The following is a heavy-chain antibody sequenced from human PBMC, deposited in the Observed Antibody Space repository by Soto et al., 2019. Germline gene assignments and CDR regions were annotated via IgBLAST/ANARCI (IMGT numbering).Heavy chain of an antibody. Sequence: SETLSLTCTVSGSISGYYWSWIRQPPGKGLEWIGYIYYSGSTNYNPSLKSRVTISVDTSKNQLSLKVNSVTAADTAVYYCARHVNIAVTGTGFDYWGQGTPVTVSS. D-gene: IGHD6-19*01. CDR1: GSISGYY. CDR2: IYYSGST. J-gene: IGHJ4*02. CDR3: ARHVNIAVTGTGFDY. V-gene: IGHV4-59*08.